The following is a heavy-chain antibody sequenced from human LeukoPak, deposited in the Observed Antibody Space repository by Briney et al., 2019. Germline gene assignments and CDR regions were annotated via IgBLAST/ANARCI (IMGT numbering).Heavy chain of an antibody. Sequence: GGSLRLSCATSGFTFSAYEMNWVRQAQGKGLEWISYISDSGVSIHYADSVRGRFSISRDNAKDALLLQMNTLRAEDTAVYYCVRGRHSANNYGGDYWGQGTLVTASS. D-gene: IGHD5-12*01. V-gene: IGHV3-48*03. J-gene: IGHJ4*02. CDR2: ISDSGVSI. CDR1: GFTFSAYE. CDR3: VRGRHSANNYGGDY.